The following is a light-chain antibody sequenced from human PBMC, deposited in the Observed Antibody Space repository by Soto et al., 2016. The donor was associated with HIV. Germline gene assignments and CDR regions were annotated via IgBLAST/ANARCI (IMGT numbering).Light chain of an antibody. V-gene: IGLV3-21*03. Sequence: SYMLTQAPSVSVAPGKTATITCGGDNIGRKSVNWYQQKPGQAPVLVVYDDTDRPSGISGRFAGSNSGSAATLTITKVEFGDEADYYCQVWDETSDSAVFAGGTKVTVL. J-gene: IGLJ2*01. CDR3: QVWDETSDSAV. CDR1: NIGRKS. CDR2: DDT.